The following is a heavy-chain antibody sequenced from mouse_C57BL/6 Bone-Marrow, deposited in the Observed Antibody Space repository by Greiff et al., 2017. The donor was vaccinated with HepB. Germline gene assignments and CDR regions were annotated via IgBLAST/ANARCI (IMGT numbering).Heavy chain of an antibody. CDR1: GFPITSGYY. CDR3: AGDQGIYYCVYAYYYAMDY. CDR2: ITHSGET. V-gene: IGHV12-3*01. D-gene: IGHD2-13*01. J-gene: IGHJ4*01. Sequence: VKLQESGPGLVKPSQSLFLTCSITGFPITSGYYWIWIRQSPGKPLEWMGYITHSGETFYNPSLHSPISITRETSKNQFFLQLNSVTTEDTAMYYCAGDQGIYYCVYAYYYAMDYWGQGTSVTVSS.